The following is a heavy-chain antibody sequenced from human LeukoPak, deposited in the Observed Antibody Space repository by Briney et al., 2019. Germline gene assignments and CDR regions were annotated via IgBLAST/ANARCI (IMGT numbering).Heavy chain of an antibody. Sequence: GGSLRLSCAVSGVSFSSYSMNWVRQAPGKGLEWVSYISGGSTTIHYTDSVKGRFTISRDNINNALYLQMNSLRDEGTAVYYCARERGNYFRYWGQGTLVTVSS. CDR3: ARERGNYFRY. CDR1: GVSFSSYS. V-gene: IGHV3-48*02. J-gene: IGHJ4*02. CDR2: ISGGSTTI.